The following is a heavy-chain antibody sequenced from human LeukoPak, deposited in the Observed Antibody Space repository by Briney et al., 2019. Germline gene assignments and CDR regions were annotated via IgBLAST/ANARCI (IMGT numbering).Heavy chain of an antibody. D-gene: IGHD3-10*01. CDR3: ATMLRGIVVPRFDD. V-gene: IGHV1-24*01. CDR2: FDPEDGEI. Sequence: ASVKVSCKVSGFTLTELSMHWVRQAPGKGLEWMGGFDPEDGEIIYAQNFQDRVIMTEDTSADTAYMELSSLRSDDTAVYYCATMLRGIVVPRFDDWGQGTLLTVSS. CDR1: GFTLTELS. J-gene: IGHJ4*02.